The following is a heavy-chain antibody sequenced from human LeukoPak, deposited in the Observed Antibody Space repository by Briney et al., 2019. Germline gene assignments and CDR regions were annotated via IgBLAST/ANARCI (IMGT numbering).Heavy chain of an antibody. Sequence: SETLSLTCAVYGGSFSGYYWSWIRQPPGKGLGWIGYIYYSGSTKYNPSLKSRVTISVDTSKNQFSLKLSSVTAADTAVYYCARGGWYYDCWGQGTLVTVSS. CDR3: ARGGWYYDC. J-gene: IGHJ4*02. CDR2: IYYSGST. CDR1: GGSFSGYY. D-gene: IGHD6-19*01. V-gene: IGHV4-59*01.